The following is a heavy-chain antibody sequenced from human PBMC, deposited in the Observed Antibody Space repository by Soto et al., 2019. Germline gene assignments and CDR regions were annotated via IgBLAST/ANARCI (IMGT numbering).Heavy chain of an antibody. V-gene: IGHV1-69*13. D-gene: IGHD6-13*01. CDR2: IIPLFGTT. CDR3: ARASGSSWYNWFDP. CDR1: GVNFSNYG. J-gene: IGHJ5*02. Sequence: SVNVSCKASGVNFSNYGISWVRQAPGQGLEWVGGIIPLFGTTNYAHKFRGRATITADESTSTAYMELSSLRSEDTAVYYCARASGSSWYNWFDPWGQGTLVTVSS.